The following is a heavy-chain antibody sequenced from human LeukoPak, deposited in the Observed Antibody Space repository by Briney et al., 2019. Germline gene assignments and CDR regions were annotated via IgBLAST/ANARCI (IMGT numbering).Heavy chain of an antibody. CDR2: ISSSGSTI. Sequence: GGSLRLSCAASGFTFSDYYMSWIRQAPGKGLEWVSYISSSGSTIYYADSVKGRFTIPRDNAKNSLYLQMNSLRAEDTAVYYCARVNRQQLAYYFDYWGQGTLVTVSS. CDR3: ARVNRQQLAYYFDY. CDR1: GFTFSDYY. V-gene: IGHV3-11*01. D-gene: IGHD6-13*01. J-gene: IGHJ4*02.